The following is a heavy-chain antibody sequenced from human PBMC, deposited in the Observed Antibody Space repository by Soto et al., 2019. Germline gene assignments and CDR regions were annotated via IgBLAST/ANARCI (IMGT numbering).Heavy chain of an antibody. CDR3: ARAGLLWFGELGGGDYYGMDA. Sequence: NPSETLSLTCTVSRGAISSYSGGGIRQPAGKGSERIGRIYTSGSTNYTPPLKRRATMSVDTSKNQFSLKLSSVTAADTAVYYCARAGLLWFGELGGGDYYGMDAWGQGTTVTVPS. CDR1: RGAISSYS. CDR2: IYTSGST. J-gene: IGHJ6*02. V-gene: IGHV4-4*07. D-gene: IGHD3-10*01.